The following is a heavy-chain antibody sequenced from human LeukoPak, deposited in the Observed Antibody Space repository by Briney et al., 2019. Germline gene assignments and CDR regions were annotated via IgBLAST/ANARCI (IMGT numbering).Heavy chain of an antibody. J-gene: IGHJ4*02. D-gene: IGHD3-3*01. V-gene: IGHV1-8*03. CDR1: GYTFTSYD. CDR2: MNPNSGNT. Sequence: GASVKVSCKASGYTFTSYDINWVRQATGQGLEWMGWMNPNSGNTGYAQKLQGRVTITRNTSISTAYMELSSLRSEDTAVYYCARVYGYDFWSGYVFDYWGQGTLVTVSS. CDR3: ARVYGYDFWSGYVFDY.